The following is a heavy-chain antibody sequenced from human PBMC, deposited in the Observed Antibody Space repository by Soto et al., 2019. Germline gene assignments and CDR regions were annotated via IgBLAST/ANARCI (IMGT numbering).Heavy chain of an antibody. CDR1: GGTFSSYA. CDR2: IIPIFGTA. Sequence: SVKVSCKASGGTFSSYAISWVREAPGQGLEWMGGIIPIFGTANYAQKFQGRVTITADESTSTAYMELSSLRSEDTAVYYCARIYGSGSYRWFDPWGQGTLVTVSS. D-gene: IGHD3-10*01. J-gene: IGHJ5*02. V-gene: IGHV1-69*13. CDR3: ARIYGSGSYRWFDP.